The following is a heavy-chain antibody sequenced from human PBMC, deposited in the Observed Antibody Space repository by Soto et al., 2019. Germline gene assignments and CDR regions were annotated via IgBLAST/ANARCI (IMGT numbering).Heavy chain of an antibody. CDR3: ARWSYLDY. V-gene: IGHV3-23*01. CDR2: ISGSDGKT. D-gene: IGHD3-3*01. J-gene: IGHJ4*02. Sequence: GGSLRLSCAASGFSFGSYALSWVRQAPGKGLERVSTISGSDGKTFYADSVKGRFSISRDTSQSTLYLQMNSLRADDTAMYYCARWSYLDYWGQGTRVTVSS. CDR1: GFSFGSYA.